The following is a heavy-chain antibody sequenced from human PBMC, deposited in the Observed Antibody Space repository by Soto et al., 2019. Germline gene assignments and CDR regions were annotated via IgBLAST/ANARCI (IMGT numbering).Heavy chain of an antibody. CDR2: IIPISGTA. V-gene: IGHV1-69*01. CDR1: GGTFSSYA. CDR3: ARSQGSSTSLEIYYYYYYGMDV. D-gene: IGHD2-2*01. Sequence: QVQLVQSGAEVNKPGSSVKVSCKAYGGTFSSYAISWVRQAPGQGLEWMGGIIPISGTANYAQKFQGRVTITADQSTSTAYMELSSLRSEDTAVYYCARSQGSSTSLEIYYYYYYGMDVWGQGTTVTVSS. J-gene: IGHJ6*02.